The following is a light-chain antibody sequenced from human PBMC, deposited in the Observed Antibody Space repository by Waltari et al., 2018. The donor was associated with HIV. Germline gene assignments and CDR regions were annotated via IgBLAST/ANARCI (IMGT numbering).Light chain of an antibody. V-gene: IGKV3-15*01. CDR2: GAS. J-gene: IGKJ1*01. CDR3: QQYNNWPPVT. Sequence: EIVMTQSPATLSVSTGERDTLSGRASQSVSSNLAWYQQKPGQAPRLLIYGASTRATGIPARFSGSWSGTEFTLTISSLQSEDFAVYYCQQYNNWPPVTFGQGTKVEIK. CDR1: QSVSSN.